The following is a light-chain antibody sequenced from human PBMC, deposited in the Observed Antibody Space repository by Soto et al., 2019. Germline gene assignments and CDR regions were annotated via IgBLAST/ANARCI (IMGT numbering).Light chain of an antibody. V-gene: IGKV1-39*01. CDR1: QSIGNY. CDR3: QQSYSTPLT. Sequence: IPMSQSPSSLSAAIGARVSISCRASQSIGNYLNWYQQKPGKAPKLLIYAASSLQSGVPSRFSGSGSGTDFTLTINSLQPEDFATYYCQQSYSTPLTFGGGTKVDI. J-gene: IGKJ4*01. CDR2: AAS.